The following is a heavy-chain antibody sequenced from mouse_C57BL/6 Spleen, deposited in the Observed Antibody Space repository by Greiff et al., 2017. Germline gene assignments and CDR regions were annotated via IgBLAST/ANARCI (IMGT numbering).Heavy chain of an antibody. CDR1: GFTFSSYA. Sequence: DVQLVESGGGLVKPGGSLKLSCAASGFTFSSYAMSWVRQTPEKRLEWVATISDGGSYTYYPDNVKGRFTISRDNAKNNLYLQMSHLKSEDTAMYYCARDWGYGSSYWYFDVWGTGTTVTVSS. J-gene: IGHJ1*03. V-gene: IGHV5-4*01. CDR3: ARDWGYGSSYWYFDV. CDR2: ISDGGSYT. D-gene: IGHD1-1*01.